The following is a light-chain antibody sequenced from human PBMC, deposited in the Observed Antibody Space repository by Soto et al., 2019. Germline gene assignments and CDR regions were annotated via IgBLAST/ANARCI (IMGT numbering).Light chain of an antibody. CDR2: KAS. CDR1: QSISNW. V-gene: IGKV1-5*03. J-gene: IGKJ1*01. CDR3: QQYNSYSWT. Sequence: DIQMPQSPSTLPASVGDSVTITCRASQSISNWLAWYQQKPGKAPNLLIYKASSLQSGVPSRFSGSGSGTEFTLTISSLQPDDFATYYCQQYNSYSWTFGQGTKVNIK.